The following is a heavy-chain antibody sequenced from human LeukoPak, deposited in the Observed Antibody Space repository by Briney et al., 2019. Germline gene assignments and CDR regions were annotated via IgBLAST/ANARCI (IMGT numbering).Heavy chain of an antibody. V-gene: IGHV3-23*01. CDR2: ISASRDIT. D-gene: IGHD3-22*01. CDR3: AKDRALYYYDSSGSDAFDI. J-gene: IGHJ3*02. CDR1: GFNYSSYT. Sequence: GGSLRLSCAASGFNYSSYTMNWVRQAPGMGLEWLSYISASRDITYYADSVKGRFTISRDNSKNTLYLQMNSLRAEDTAVYYCAKDRALYYYDSSGSDAFDIWGQGTMVTVSS.